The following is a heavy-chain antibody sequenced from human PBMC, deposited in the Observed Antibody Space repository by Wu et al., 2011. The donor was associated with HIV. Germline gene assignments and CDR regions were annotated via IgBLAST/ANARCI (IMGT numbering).Heavy chain of an antibody. Sequence: QVQLVQSGAEVKEPGASVKVSCTASGYSFTSYGISWVRQIPGQGLEWMGWISVHDGNTNYAQRIQDRVAIVADTSTNIVYMELRSLTSDDTAIYYCVRDQTPYFYDSSGYLDALDIWGQGTPVTVSS. V-gene: IGHV1-18*01. CDR2: ISVHDGNT. D-gene: IGHD3-22*01. CDR3: VRDQTPYFYDSSGYLDALDI. CDR1: GYSFTSYG. J-gene: IGHJ3*02.